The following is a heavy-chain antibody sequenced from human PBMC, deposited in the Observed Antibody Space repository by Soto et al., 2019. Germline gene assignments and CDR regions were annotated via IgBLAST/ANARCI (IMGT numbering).Heavy chain of an antibody. CDR1: GFSFNSFK. J-gene: IGHJ4*02. D-gene: IGHD3-16*01. V-gene: IGHV3-21*01. Sequence: GGSLRLSCLASGFSFNSFKMNWIRRAPGRGLEWVASISVSGDNIYYGDSVQGRFTISRDNSKMSVFLDLSSLRVEDTAVYYCARYLFLLKSLFDYRGQGTLVTVSS. CDR3: ARYLFLLKSLFDY. CDR2: ISVSGDNI.